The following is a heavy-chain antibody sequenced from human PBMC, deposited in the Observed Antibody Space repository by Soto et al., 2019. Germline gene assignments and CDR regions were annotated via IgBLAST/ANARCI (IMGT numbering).Heavy chain of an antibody. CDR3: ARQQGLV. CDR2: IYYSGST. J-gene: IGHJ6*02. Sequence: QVQLQESGPGLVKPSETLSLTCTVSGGSISSYYWIWIRQPPGKGLEWIGYIYYSGSTNYNPSLKSRVTISVDTSKNQFSLKLSSVTAADTAVYYCARQQGLVWGQGTTVTVSS. CDR1: GGSISSYY. V-gene: IGHV4-59*08.